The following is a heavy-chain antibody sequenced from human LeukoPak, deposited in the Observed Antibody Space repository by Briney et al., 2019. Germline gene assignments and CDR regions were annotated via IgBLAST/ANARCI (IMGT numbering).Heavy chain of an antibody. CDR1: GYTFTDYY. Sequence: GASVKVSCRASGYTFTDYYIHWVRQAPGQGLEWMGWVNPNSGDTYYAQKFQGRVTMTRDTSTSTVYMELSSLRSEDTAVYYCARSDFLSAAGGHAFDIWGQGTMVTVSS. D-gene: IGHD6-13*01. J-gene: IGHJ3*02. CDR2: VNPNSGDT. CDR3: ARSDFLSAAGGHAFDI. V-gene: IGHV1-2*02.